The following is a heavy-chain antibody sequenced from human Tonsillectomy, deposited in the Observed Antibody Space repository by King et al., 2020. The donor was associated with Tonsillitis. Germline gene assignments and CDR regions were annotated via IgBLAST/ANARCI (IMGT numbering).Heavy chain of an antibody. D-gene: IGHD5-18*01. V-gene: IGHV3-15*07. CDR1: GFTFSNAW. Sequence: VQLVESGGGLVKPGGSLRLSCAASGFTFSNAWMNWVRQAPGKGLEWVGRIKSKTNGGTTDHAAPVKGRFTISRDDSKNTLYLQMNSLKTEDTAVYYCAGDTAMAVGAFDIWGQGTMVTVS. CDR2: IKSKTNGGTT. J-gene: IGHJ3*02. CDR3: AGDTAMAVGAFDI.